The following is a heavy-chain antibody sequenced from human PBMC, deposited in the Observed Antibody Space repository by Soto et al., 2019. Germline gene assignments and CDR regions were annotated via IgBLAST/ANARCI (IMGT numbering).Heavy chain of an antibody. CDR1: GFTFSSYS. V-gene: IGHV3-21*01. CDR3: ATMRGYIYCSSTSCYVFDY. CDR2: ISSSSSYI. Sequence: KTGGSLRLSCAASGFTFSSYSMNWVRQAPGKGLEWVSSISSSSSYIYYADSVKGRFTISRDNAKNSLYLQMNSLRAEDTAVYYCATMRGYIYCSSTSCYVFDYWGQGTLVTVSS. J-gene: IGHJ4*02. D-gene: IGHD2-2*01.